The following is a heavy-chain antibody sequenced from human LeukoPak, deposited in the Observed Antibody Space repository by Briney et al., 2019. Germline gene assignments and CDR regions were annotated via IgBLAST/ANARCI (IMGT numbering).Heavy chain of an antibody. CDR2: IWNDGSNK. CDR3: ARDGWELLRDLGPLNY. Sequence: GRSLRLSCAAPGFTFSTYGMHWVRQAPGKGLEWVAVIWNDGSNKYYADSVKGRFTISRDNSRNTLYLQMNSLGGEDTAVYYCARDGWELLRDLGPLNYWGQGTLVTVSS. D-gene: IGHD1-26*01. CDR1: GFTFSTYG. J-gene: IGHJ4*02. V-gene: IGHV3-33*01.